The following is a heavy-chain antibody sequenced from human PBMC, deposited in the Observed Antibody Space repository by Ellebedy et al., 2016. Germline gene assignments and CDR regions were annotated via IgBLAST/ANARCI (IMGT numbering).Heavy chain of an antibody. V-gene: IGHV4-39*07. CDR1: GGSISSGDYY. J-gene: IGHJ4*02. D-gene: IGHD6-13*01. Sequence: SETLSLTCTVSGGSISSGDYYWSWIRQPPGKGLEWIGSIYYSGSTYYNPSLKSRVTISVDTSKNQFSLKLSSVTAADTAVYYCARINFPGIALNWGQGTLVTVSS. CDR2: IYYSGST. CDR3: ARINFPGIALN.